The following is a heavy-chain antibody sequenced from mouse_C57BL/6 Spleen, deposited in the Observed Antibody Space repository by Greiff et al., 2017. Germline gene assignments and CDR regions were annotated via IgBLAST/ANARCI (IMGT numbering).Heavy chain of an antibody. J-gene: IGHJ4*01. CDR3: TDYCYTYAMDY. CDR2: IRLKSDNYAT. CDR1: GFTFSNYW. V-gene: IGHV6-3*01. D-gene: IGHD2-12*01. Sequence: EVHLVESGGGLVQPGGSMKLSCVASGFTFSNYWMNWVRQSPEKGLEWVAQIRLKSDNYATHYEESVKGRFTISRDDTIGSVYRKTNNLRARDTGIDYCTDYCYTYAMDYWGQGTSVTVSS.